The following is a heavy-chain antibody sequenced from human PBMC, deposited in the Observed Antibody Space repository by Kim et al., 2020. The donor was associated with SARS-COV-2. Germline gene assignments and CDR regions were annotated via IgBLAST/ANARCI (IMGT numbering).Heavy chain of an antibody. V-gene: IGHV4-31*02. D-gene: IGHD3-22*01. Sequence: YYNPSLKSRLTMSVDTSKNQFALNLSSVTAADTAVYYCARTDSSGYYYVYWGQGTLVTVSS. J-gene: IGHJ4*02. CDR3: ARTDSSGYYYVY.